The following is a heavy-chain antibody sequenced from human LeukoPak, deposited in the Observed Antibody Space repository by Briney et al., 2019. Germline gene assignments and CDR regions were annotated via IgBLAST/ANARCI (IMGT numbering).Heavy chain of an antibody. CDR3: ARGDGYNFFDY. CDR1: GFSVTNNY. CDR2: FYVGGAT. V-gene: IGHV3-53*01. J-gene: IGHJ4*02. D-gene: IGHD5-24*01. Sequence: PGGSLRLSCAVSGFSVTNNYMSWVRQAPGKGLEWVSVFYVGGATYYAASVKGRFTISRENSENTLYLQMKSLRAEDTAVYYCARGDGYNFFDYWGQGTLVTVSS.